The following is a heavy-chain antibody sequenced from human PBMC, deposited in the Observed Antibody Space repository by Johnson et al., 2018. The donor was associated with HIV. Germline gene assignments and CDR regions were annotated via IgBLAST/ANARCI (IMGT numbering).Heavy chain of an antibody. CDR3: ARDHGWSRGWLLDAFDI. J-gene: IGHJ3*02. Sequence: QVQLVESGGGLVQPGGSLRLSCAASGFIFSDYYMSWIRQAPGKGLEWVSYISSSGSTIYYADSVKGRFTISRDNAKNSLYLQMNSLRPEDTAVYYCARDHGWSRGWLLDAFDIWGQGTMVTVSS. CDR2: ISSSGSTI. D-gene: IGHD6-19*01. CDR1: GFIFSDYY. V-gene: IGHV3-11*04.